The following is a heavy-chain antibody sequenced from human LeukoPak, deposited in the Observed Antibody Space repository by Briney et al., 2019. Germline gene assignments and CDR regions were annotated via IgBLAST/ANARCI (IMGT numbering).Heavy chain of an antibody. D-gene: IGHD2-15*01. J-gene: IGHJ5*02. CDR2: IKSKTDRGTT. CDR3: TALVVVAATLGGWFDP. Sequence: GGSLRLSCAASGFTFSNAWMSWVRQAPGKGLEWVGRIKSKTDRGTTDYAAPVKGRFTISRDDSKNTLYLQMNSLKTEDTAVYYCTALVVVAATLGGWFDPWGQGTLVTVSS. V-gene: IGHV3-15*01. CDR1: GFTFSNAW.